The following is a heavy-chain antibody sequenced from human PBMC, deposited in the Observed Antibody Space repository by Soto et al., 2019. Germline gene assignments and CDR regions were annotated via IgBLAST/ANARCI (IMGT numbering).Heavy chain of an antibody. J-gene: IGHJ3*02. D-gene: IGHD3-22*01. CDR3: ARRDYYDSSGYYYGWGSVWAFDI. Sequence: SETLSLTCTVSGGSISSGGYYWSWIRQHPGKGLEWIGYIYYSGSTYYNPSLKSRVTISVDTSKNQFSLKLSSVTAADTAVYYCARRDYYDSSGYYYGWGSVWAFDIWGQGTMVTVSS. CDR1: GGSISSGGYY. V-gene: IGHV4-31*03. CDR2: IYYSGST.